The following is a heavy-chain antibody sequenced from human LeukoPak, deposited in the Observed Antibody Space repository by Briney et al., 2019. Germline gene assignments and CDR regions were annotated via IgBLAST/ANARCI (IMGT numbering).Heavy chain of an antibody. Sequence: GGSLRLSCAASGFTFSNYSMNWVRQVPGRGLEWVSAISSRSDYIYYADSVKGRFTISRDNAKNSLYLQMNRLRAEDTAVCYCARVTSGLDYWGQGTLVTVSS. J-gene: IGHJ4*02. CDR2: ISSRSDYI. V-gene: IGHV3-21*01. D-gene: IGHD3-16*01. CDR3: ARVTSGLDY. CDR1: GFTFSNYS.